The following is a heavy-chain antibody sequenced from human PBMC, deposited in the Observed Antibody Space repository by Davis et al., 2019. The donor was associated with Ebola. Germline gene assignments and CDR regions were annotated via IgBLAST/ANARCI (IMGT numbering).Heavy chain of an antibody. J-gene: IGHJ6*02. D-gene: IGHD4-17*01. V-gene: IGHV3-48*04. CDR2: IGAIDEGI. Sequence: PGGSLRLSCAASGFSFNIYGMYWFRQPPGKGLEWVSYIGAIDEGISYADSVKGRFTTSRDNTKNSLFLQINSLRAEDTAVYYCARGGDYVGGYFGMDLWGQGTTVTV. CDR1: GFSFNIYG. CDR3: ARGGDYVGGYFGMDL.